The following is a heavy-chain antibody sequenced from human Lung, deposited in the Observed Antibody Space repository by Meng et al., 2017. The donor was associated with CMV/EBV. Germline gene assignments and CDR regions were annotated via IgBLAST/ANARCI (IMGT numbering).Heavy chain of an antibody. J-gene: IGHJ6*02. CDR1: GYTFTDYY. Sequence: SVXVSXXASGYTFTDYYILWVRQAPGQRLEWLGWFNPNSGGSNYAQKFQGRVTMTRDTSISTAYMEVSRLTSDDTAVYYCARDLKGTIVRTSGFYGMDVWGQGTTVXVSS. CDR2: FNPNSGGS. CDR3: ARDLKGTIVRTSGFYGMDV. V-gene: IGHV1-2*02. D-gene: IGHD4-11*01.